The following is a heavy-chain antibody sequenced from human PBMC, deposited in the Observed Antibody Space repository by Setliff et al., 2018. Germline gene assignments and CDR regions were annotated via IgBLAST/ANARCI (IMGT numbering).Heavy chain of an antibody. Sequence: PSETLSLTCTVAGCSISSGSYYWSWIRQPAGKGLEWIGRIYTSGSTNYNPPLKSRVTISVDTSKNQFSLKLSSVTAADTSVYYCAIARYSNFLNWFDPWGQGTLVTVSS. D-gene: IGHD4-4*01. J-gene: IGHJ5*02. CDR1: GCSISSGSYY. CDR3: AIARYSNFLNWFDP. V-gene: IGHV4-61*02. CDR2: IYTSGST.